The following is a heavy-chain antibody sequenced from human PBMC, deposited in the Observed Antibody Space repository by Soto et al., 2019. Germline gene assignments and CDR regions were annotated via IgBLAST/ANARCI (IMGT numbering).Heavy chain of an antibody. J-gene: IGHJ5*02. V-gene: IGHV1-18*01. Sequence: GASVKVSCKASGGTFSSYAISWARQAPGQGLEWMGGISANNGNTNYAQKLQGRVTMTADTSTSTAYMELRSLRSDDTAVYYCARVDIVVVPAAMFFNWFDPWGQGTLVTAPQ. CDR3: ARVDIVVVPAAMFFNWFDP. CDR1: GGTFSSYA. CDR2: ISANNGNT. D-gene: IGHD2-2*01.